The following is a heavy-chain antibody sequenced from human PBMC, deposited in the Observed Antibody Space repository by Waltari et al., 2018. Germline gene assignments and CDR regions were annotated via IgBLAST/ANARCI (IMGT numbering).Heavy chain of an antibody. D-gene: IGHD5-12*01. CDR2: IYSSGST. CDR1: GGSISSSTYY. Sequence: QLQLQESGPGLVKPSETLSLTCTVSGGSISSSTYYWGWIRQSPGKGLEWIGSIYSSGSTYYNPTLKSRVTISGDTSKNQFSLKLSSVTAADTAVYYCARHWKKSGYRFDPWGQGTLVTVSS. J-gene: IGHJ5*02. CDR3: ARHWKKSGYRFDP. V-gene: IGHV4-39*01.